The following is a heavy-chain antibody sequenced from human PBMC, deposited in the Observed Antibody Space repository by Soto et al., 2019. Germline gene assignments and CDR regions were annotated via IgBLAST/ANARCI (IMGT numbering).Heavy chain of an antibody. Sequence: QVQLLQSGAEVKKPGASVKVSCKASGYTFTNYGITWVRQAPGQGLEWMGGIGAYNGNTHYTQRLQGRVTMTTDTSTSTAYMELRGLRSDDTAVYYCARVRQRVGYFYYYMDVWGKGTPVTVSS. V-gene: IGHV1-18*01. J-gene: IGHJ6*03. D-gene: IGHD6-6*01. CDR1: GYTFTNYG. CDR3: ARVRQRVGYFYYYMDV. CDR2: IGAYNGNT.